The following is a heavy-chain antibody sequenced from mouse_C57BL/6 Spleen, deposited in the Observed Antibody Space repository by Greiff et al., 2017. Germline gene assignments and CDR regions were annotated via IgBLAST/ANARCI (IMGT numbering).Heavy chain of an antibody. CDR2: IDPSDSET. CDR3: AKVHDGGWFAD. V-gene: IGHV1-52*01. J-gene: IGHJ3*01. D-gene: IGHD2-12*01. CDR1: GYAFTSYW. Sequence: QVQLQQPGAELVRPGSSVKLSCKASGYAFTSYWMHWVKQRPIQGLEWIGNIDPSDSETHYNQKFKDKATLTVNKTSSTAYMQLSSLTSNDVAVYYCAKVHDGGWFADWGQGTLVTVSA.